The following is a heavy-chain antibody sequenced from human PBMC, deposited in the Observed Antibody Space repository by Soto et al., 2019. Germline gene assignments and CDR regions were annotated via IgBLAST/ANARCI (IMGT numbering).Heavy chain of an antibody. V-gene: IGHV1-46*03. D-gene: IGHD6-25*01. CDR1: GYTFTSYY. CDR2: VNPTGGST. J-gene: IGHJ4*02. CDR3: ARHLAAGDS. Sequence: QVQLVQSGAEVKKPGASVRVSCKASGYTFTSYYIHWVRQAPGQGLEWMAIVNPTGGSTNYAQKFQGRVSVTFDTSASTVVMELHSLRYEDAAVYYCARHLAAGDSWGQGTLVTVSS.